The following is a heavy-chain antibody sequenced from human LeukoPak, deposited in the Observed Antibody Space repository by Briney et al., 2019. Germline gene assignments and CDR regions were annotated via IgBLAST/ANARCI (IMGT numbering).Heavy chain of an antibody. D-gene: IGHD6-13*01. CDR3: ARGSSSSSIIYYYYYYGMDV. V-gene: IGHV1-8*01. CDR1: GYTFTSYD. J-gene: IGHJ6*02. CDR2: MNPNSGNT. Sequence: ASVKVSCKASGYTFTSYDINWVRQATGQGLEWMGWMNPNSGNTGYAQKFQGRVTMTRNTSISTAYMGLSSLRSEDTAVYYCARGSSSSSIIYYYYYYGMDVWGQGTTVTVSS.